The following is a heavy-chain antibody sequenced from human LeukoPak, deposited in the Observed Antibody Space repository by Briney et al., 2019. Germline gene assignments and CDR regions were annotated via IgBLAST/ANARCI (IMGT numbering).Heavy chain of an antibody. V-gene: IGHV4-39*07. CDR1: GGSISSSSYY. CDR2: IYYSGST. D-gene: IGHD5-12*01. J-gene: IGHJ6*03. Sequence: SETLSLTCTVSGGSISSSSYYWGWIRQPPGKGLEWIGSIYYSGSTYYNPSLKSRVTISLDTSKNQFSLKLSSVTAADTAVYYCAIVAYSGYSSNYYYYYYMDVWGKGTTVTISS. CDR3: AIVAYSGYSSNYYYYYYMDV.